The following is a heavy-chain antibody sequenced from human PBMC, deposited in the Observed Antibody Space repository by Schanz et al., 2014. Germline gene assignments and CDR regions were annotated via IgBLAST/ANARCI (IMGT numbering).Heavy chain of an antibody. D-gene: IGHD5-12*01. CDR2: VTWDGAST. J-gene: IGHJ4*02. V-gene: IGHV3-43*01. CDR1: GFTFDDYT. CDR3: AKNRAGGYASFLDS. Sequence: EVQLVESGGVVVQPGGSLRLSCAGSGFTFDDYTMHWVRQPPGKGLEWVSLVTWDGASTYYADSVKGRFTISRDNSKNSLYLQMDSLTSEDTALYYCAKNRAGGYASFLDSWGQGTLVTVSS.